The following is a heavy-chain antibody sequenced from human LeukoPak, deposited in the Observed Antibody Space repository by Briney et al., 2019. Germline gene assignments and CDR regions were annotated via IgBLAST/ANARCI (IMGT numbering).Heavy chain of an antibody. D-gene: IGHD3-3*01. CDR1: GFTASGDY. J-gene: IGHJ5*02. Sequence: GGSLRLFCAVSGFTASGDYMSWVRQAPGKGLEWVSVIYSGGSTYYADSVKGRFTISRDNSKNMLYLQMNSLRAEDTAVYYCARHDWFDPWGQGTLVTVSS. CDR3: ARHDWFDP. V-gene: IGHV3-53*01. CDR2: IYSGGST.